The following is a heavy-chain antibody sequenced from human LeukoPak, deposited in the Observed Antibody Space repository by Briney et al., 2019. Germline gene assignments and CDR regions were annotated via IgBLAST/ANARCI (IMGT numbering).Heavy chain of an antibody. CDR3: ATPLTGLNY. D-gene: IGHD1-14*01. CDR1: GFTFSSYG. V-gene: IGHV3-23*01. CDR2: ISGSGGST. J-gene: IGHJ4*02. Sequence: SGGSLRLSCAASGFTFSSYGMHWVRQAPGKGLEWVSAISGSGGSTYHADSVKGRFTISRDNSKNTLYLQMNSLRAEDTAVYYCATPLTGLNYWGQGTLVTVSS.